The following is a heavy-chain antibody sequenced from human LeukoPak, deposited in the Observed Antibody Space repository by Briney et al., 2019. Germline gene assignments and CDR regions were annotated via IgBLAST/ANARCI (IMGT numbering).Heavy chain of an antibody. V-gene: IGHV3-21*01. J-gene: IGHJ4*02. Sequence: KPGGSLRLSCAASGFSFSSYNMNWVRQAPGKGLEWVSSISSSSSYVYYADSVKGRFTISRDNAKNSLYLQMNSLRAEDTAVYYCARESAEGHSFGYIGYFWGQGTLVTVSS. CDR1: GFSFSSYN. CDR2: ISSSSSYV. CDR3: ARESAEGHSFGYIGYF. D-gene: IGHD5-18*01.